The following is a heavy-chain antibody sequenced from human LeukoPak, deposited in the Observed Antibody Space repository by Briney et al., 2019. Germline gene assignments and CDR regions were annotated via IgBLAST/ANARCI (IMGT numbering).Heavy chain of an antibody. V-gene: IGHV4-61*01. CDR1: GGSVSSGSYY. Sequence: TASETLSLTCTVSGGSVSSGSYYWSWIRHPPGKGLEWIGYIYYSGSTNYNPSLKSRVTISVDTSKNQFSLKLSSVTAADTAVYHCAREAMYSYGNNFDYWGQGTLVTVSS. J-gene: IGHJ4*02. D-gene: IGHD5-18*01. CDR3: AREAMYSYGNNFDY. CDR2: IYYSGST.